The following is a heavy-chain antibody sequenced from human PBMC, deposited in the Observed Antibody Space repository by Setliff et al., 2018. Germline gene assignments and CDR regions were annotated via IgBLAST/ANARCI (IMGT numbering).Heavy chain of an antibody. Sequence: SCAASGFTFSSYGMHWVRQAPGKGLEWVAVIWYDGSNKYYADSVKGRFTISRDNSKNTLYLQMNSLRAEDTAAYYCAKGNSNYYDSSGYLHHFDYWGQGTLVTVSS. D-gene: IGHD3-22*01. CDR3: AKGNSNYYDSSGYLHHFDY. J-gene: IGHJ4*02. CDR1: GFTFSSYG. CDR2: IWYDGSNK. V-gene: IGHV3-33*06.